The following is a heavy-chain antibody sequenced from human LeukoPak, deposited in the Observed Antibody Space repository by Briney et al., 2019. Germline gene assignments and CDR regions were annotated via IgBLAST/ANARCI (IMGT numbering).Heavy chain of an antibody. Sequence: PGGSLRLSCAASGFTFSNAWMSWVRQAPGKGLEWVGRIKSKTDGGTTDYAAPVKGRFTISRDDSKNTLYLQMNSLKTEDTAVYYCTTGFPWFGVYYFDYWGQGTLVTVSS. J-gene: IGHJ4*02. D-gene: IGHD3-10*01. CDR1: GFTFSNAW. CDR3: TTGFPWFGVYYFDY. V-gene: IGHV3-15*01. CDR2: IKSKTDGGTT.